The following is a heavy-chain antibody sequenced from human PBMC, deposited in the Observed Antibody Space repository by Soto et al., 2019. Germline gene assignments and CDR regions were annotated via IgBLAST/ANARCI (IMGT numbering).Heavy chain of an antibody. CDR1: GFTFSSYA. CDR3: ARGYYYDSSGYVDY. CDR2: ISGSGGST. Sequence: EVQLLESGGGLVQPGGSLRLSCAASGFTFSSYAMSWVRQAPGKGLEWVSAISGSGGSTYYADSVKGRFTISRDNSKNTLYLQMNSLRAEDTAVYYCARGYYYDSSGYVDYWGQGTLVTVSS. J-gene: IGHJ4*02. D-gene: IGHD3-22*01. V-gene: IGHV3-23*01.